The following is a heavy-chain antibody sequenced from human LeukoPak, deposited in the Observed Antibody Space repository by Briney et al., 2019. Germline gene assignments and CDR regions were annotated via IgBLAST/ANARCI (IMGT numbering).Heavy chain of an antibody. CDR3: ARETVRNYFDY. J-gene: IGHJ4*02. CDR1: GFTFSSYE. Sequence: PGGSLRLSCAASGFTFSSYEMNWVRQAPGKGLEWVSYISSGTTIYYADSVEGRFTISRDNAKNSLYLQMNSLRAEDTAVYYCARETVRNYFDYWGQGTLVTVSS. V-gene: IGHV3-48*03. CDR2: ISSGTTI. D-gene: IGHD4-17*01.